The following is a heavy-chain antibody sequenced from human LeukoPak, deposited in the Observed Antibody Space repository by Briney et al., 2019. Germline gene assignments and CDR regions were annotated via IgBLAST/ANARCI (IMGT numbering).Heavy chain of an antibody. J-gene: IGHJ3*02. CDR3: AKDEAHSGSYYEPDAFDI. CDR2: ISNNGGYT. D-gene: IGHD1-26*01. CDR1: GFTFSSSA. Sequence: GGSLRLSCAASGFTFSSSAMSWVRQAPGKGLEWVSAISNNGGYTYYADSVQGRFTISRDNSKNTLYLQMNSLRAEDTAVYYCAKDEAHSGSYYEPDAFDIWGQGTMVTVSS. V-gene: IGHV3-23*01.